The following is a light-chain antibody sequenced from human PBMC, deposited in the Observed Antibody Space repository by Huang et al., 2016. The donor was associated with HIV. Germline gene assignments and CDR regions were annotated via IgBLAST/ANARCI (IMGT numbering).Light chain of an antibody. J-gene: IGKJ4*01. CDR2: AAS. V-gene: IGKV1-9*01. CDR3: QQLDSYPVT. Sequence: IQLTQSPSSLSASVGDRVTITCRASQGISHYLAWYQQQPGKAPKLLSYAASTLYTGVPSRFSGSGSGTDFTLTISSLQPEDFATYYCQQLDSYPVTFGGGTKVDIK. CDR1: QGISHY.